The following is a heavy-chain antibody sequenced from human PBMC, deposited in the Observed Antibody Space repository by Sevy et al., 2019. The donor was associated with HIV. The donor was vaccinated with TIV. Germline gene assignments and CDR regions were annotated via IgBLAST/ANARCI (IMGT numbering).Heavy chain of an antibody. D-gene: IGHD3-16*01. CDR2: IYHSGST. J-gene: IGHJ4*02. CDR1: GGSFSSSNW. Sequence: SETLSLTCAVSGGSFSSSNWWSWVRQPPGKGLEWIGEIYHSGSTNYNPSLKSRVTISVDKSKNQFSLKLSSVTAADTAGYYCARTLYDYVWGSYFNFDYWGQGTLVTVSS. V-gene: IGHV4-4*02. CDR3: ARTLYDYVWGSYFNFDY.